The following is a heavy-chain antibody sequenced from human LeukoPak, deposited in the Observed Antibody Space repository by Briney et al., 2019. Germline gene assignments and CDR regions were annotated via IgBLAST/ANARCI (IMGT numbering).Heavy chain of an antibody. J-gene: IGHJ4*02. CDR3: ARGLLTIFDY. CDR1: GGSISSSYYY. CDR2: IYSSGST. Sequence: PSETLSLTCTVSGGSISSSYYYWGWIRQPPGKGLEWIGSIYSSGSTYYNPSLKGRVTISVDTSKNQFSLKLTSVTAADTAVYYCARGLLTIFDYWGQGTLVTVST. V-gene: IGHV4-39*01. D-gene: IGHD4/OR15-4a*01.